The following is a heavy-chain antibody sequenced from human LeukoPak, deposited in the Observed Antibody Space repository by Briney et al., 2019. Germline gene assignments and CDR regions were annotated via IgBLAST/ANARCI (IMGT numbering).Heavy chain of an antibody. Sequence: GASLKISCKGSGSIFTSYWIGWVRQMPGKGLEGMGIIYPGDSDTRYSPSFQGQVTISADKSISTAYLQWSSLKASDTAMYYCARREGSSWRIDYWGQGTLVTVSS. D-gene: IGHD6-13*01. J-gene: IGHJ4*02. CDR3: ARREGSSWRIDY. CDR2: IYPGDSDT. V-gene: IGHV5-51*01. CDR1: GSIFTSYW.